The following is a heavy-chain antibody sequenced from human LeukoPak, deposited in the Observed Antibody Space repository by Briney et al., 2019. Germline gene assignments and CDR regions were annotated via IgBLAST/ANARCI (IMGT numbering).Heavy chain of an antibody. Sequence: GGSLRLSCTASAFAYSNHAMSRVRQAPGKGLEWVSSISISGGTTYYADSVKGRFTISRENSKSTLYLQMNSLRAEDTAVYYCARSYYYYGMDVWGQGTTVTVSS. CDR1: AFAYSNHA. V-gene: IGHV3-23*01. CDR3: ARSYYYYGMDV. CDR2: ISISGGTT. J-gene: IGHJ6*02.